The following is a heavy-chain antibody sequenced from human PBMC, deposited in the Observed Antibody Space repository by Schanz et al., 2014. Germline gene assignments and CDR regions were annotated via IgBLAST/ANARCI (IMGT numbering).Heavy chain of an antibody. V-gene: IGHV3-74*01. CDR3: TRDTDYHFDY. D-gene: IGHD4-17*01. CDR2: TSHDGSFT. Sequence: EVQLVESGGGLVQPGGSLRLSCAASGFTFSSYAMSWVRQAPGKGLEWVSRTSHDGSFTTFADSVKGRFTISRDNARNTLYLQMNSLRAEDTAVYYCTRDTDYHFDYWGQGTLVTVSS. CDR1: GFTFSSYA. J-gene: IGHJ4*02.